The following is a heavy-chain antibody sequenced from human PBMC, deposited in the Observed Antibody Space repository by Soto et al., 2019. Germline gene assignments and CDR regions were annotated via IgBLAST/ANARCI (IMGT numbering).Heavy chain of an antibody. D-gene: IGHD3-22*01. CDR3: ATYYDISGYGWFDP. J-gene: IGHJ5*02. CDR2: IYYSGST. V-gene: IGHV4-31*03. Sequence: QVQLQESGPGLVKPSQTLSLTCTVSGGSISSGVYYCIWIRQHPGKGLEWIGYIYYSGSTYYNPSLKSRVTISVDTSKNQFSLKLSSVTAADTAVYYWATYYDISGYGWFDPWGQGTLVTVSS. CDR1: GGSISSGVYY.